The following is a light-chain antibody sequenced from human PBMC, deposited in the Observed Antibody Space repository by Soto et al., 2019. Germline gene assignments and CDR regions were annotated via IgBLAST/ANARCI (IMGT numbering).Light chain of an antibody. J-gene: IGKJ4*01. V-gene: IGKV1-33*01. CDR3: QQYDNLPLT. Sequence: DIQMTQSPSSLSAAVGDRVTITCQASQDISNYLNWYQQNPGKAPQLLIYDASNLETGVPSRFSGSGSGTDFTFTISSLQPEDIATYYCQQYDNLPLTFGGGTKVEIK. CDR2: DAS. CDR1: QDISNY.